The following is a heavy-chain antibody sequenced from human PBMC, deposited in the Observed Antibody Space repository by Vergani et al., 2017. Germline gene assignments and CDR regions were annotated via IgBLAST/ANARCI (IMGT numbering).Heavy chain of an antibody. CDR1: GFTFSSYA. V-gene: IGHV3-64*01. CDR2: ISSNGGST. Sequence: EVQLVESGGGLVQPGGSLRLSCAASGFTFSSYAMHWVRQAPGKGLEYVSAISSNGGSTYYANSVKGRFTISRDNSKNTLYLQMGSLRAEDMAVYYCARARYYDILTGPPYAYYMDVWGKGTTVTVSS. J-gene: IGHJ6*03. CDR3: ARARYYDILTGPPYAYYMDV. D-gene: IGHD3-9*01.